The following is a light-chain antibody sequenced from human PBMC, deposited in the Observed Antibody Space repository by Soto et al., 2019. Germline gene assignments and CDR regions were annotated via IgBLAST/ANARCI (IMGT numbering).Light chain of an antibody. J-gene: IGKJ2*01. V-gene: IGKV3-20*01. CDR1: HSVSSTY. Sequence: EIVLTQSTGTLSLSPGERATLSCRASHSVSSTYLAWYQQKPGQAPRLLLYGASSRATGIPDRFSGSGSGTDFTLTISRLEPEDFAVYYCQQYGSSPPYTFGQVTKLEIK. CDR3: QQYGSSPPYT. CDR2: GAS.